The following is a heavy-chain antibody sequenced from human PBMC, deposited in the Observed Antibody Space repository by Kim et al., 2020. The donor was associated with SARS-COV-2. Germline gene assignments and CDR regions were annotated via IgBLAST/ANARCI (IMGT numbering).Heavy chain of an antibody. CDR3: AKDPQLWFGNLLYCFDS. D-gene: IGHD3-10*01. V-gene: IGHV3-23*01. CDR1: GVTSSKCG. CDR2: ISDSGGNT. Sequence: GGSLRLSCAASGVTSSKCGMSWVRQAPGKGLEWVSAISDSGGNTHYADSVRGRFTISRDNSKNTLHLQMNALRVEDTAVYYCAKDPQLWFGNLLYCFDSWGQGTLVTVSS. J-gene: IGHJ4*01.